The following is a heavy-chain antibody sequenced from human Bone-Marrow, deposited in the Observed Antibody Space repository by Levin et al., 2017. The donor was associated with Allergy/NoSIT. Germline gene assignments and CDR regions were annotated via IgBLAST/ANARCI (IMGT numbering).Heavy chain of an antibody. CDR1: GFTFSSYS. D-gene: IGHD6-19*01. J-gene: IGHJ4*02. Sequence: TGESLKISCEASGFTFSSYSMAWVRQAPGKGLEWVSAVSGSGDNTHYADSVRGRFTISRDNSKNTVYVQLNNLRAEDTAIYYCAKEILEAGTLWLDSWGQGTLVTVSS. CDR3: AKEILEAGTLWLDS. V-gene: IGHV3-23*01. CDR2: VSGSGDNT.